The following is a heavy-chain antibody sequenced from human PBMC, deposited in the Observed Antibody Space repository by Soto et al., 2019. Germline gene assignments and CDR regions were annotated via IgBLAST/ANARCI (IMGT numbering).Heavy chain of an antibody. CDR1: GFTFSSSA. J-gene: IGHJ5*01. V-gene: IGHV3-30-3*01. D-gene: IGHD1-26*01. Sequence: VQLVESGGGVVQPGRSLRLSCAASGFTFSSSAMHWVRQAPGKGLEWVAVVSYDGSNENYADSVKGRFTISRDNSKNTLYLQMNSLRAEDTAVYFCAREVEWFASWGQGTLVTVSS. CDR2: VSYDGSNE. CDR3: AREVEWFAS.